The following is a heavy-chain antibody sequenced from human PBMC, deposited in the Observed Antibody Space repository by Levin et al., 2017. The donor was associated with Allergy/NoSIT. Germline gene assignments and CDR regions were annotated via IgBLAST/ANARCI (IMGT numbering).Heavy chain of an antibody. J-gene: IGHJ4*02. CDR2: ISSSSSYI. Sequence: LSLTCAASGFTFSSSSMNWVRQAPGKGLEWVSSISSSSSYIYYADSVKGRFTISRDNAKNSLYLQMNSLRAEDTAVYYCARVGATTGFDYWGQGTLVTVSS. D-gene: IGHD1-26*01. CDR1: GFTFSSSS. V-gene: IGHV3-21*01. CDR3: ARVGATTGFDY.